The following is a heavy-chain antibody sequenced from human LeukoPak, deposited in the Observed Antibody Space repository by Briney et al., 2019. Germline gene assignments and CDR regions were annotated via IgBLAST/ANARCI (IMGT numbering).Heavy chain of an antibody. CDR2: IYYSGST. J-gene: IGHJ4*02. Sequence: SETLSLTCTVSGGSISSSSYYWGWIRQPPGKGLEWIGSIYYSGSTYYNPSLKSRVTISVDTSKNQFSLKLSSVTAADTAVYYCARDPFPQQWLAHQTDYWGQGTLVTVSS. D-gene: IGHD6-19*01. CDR1: GGSISSSSYY. V-gene: IGHV4-39*07. CDR3: ARDPFPQQWLAHQTDY.